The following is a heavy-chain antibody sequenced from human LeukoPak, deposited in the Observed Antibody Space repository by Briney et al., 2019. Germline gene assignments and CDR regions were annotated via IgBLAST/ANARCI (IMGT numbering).Heavy chain of an antibody. J-gene: IGHJ4*02. Sequence: ASVTVSCTASGYTFTSYYMHWVRQAPGQGLEWMGIINPSGGSTSYAQKFQGRVTMTRDTSTSTVYMELSSLRSEDTAVYYCARDTTEIFGVVWGQGTLVTVSS. CDR3: ARDTTEIFGVV. V-gene: IGHV1-46*01. D-gene: IGHD3-3*01. CDR1: GYTFTSYY. CDR2: INPSGGST.